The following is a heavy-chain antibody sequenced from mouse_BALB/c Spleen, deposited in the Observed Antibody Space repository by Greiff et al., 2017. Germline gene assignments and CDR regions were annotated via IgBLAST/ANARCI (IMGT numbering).Heavy chain of an antibody. V-gene: IGHV2-9*02. CDR2: IWAGGST. CDR3: ASRSYWYFDV. Sequence: VNLVESGPGLVAPSQSLSITCTVSGFSLTSYGVHWVRQPPGKGLEWLGVIWAGGSTNYNSALMSRLSISKDNSKSQVFLKMNSLQTDDTAMYYCASRSYWYFDVWGAGTTVTVSS. J-gene: IGHJ1*01. CDR1: GFSLTSYG.